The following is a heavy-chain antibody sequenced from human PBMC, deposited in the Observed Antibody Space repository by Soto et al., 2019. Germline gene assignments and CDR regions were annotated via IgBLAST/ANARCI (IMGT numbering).Heavy chain of an antibody. Sequence: PWESLKISCEGSGFSFTRYTIGWVRQMPGKGLEWMGIINPGDSESRYSPSSQGQVTISADKSISTAYLQWSSLKASDTAMYYCTLSYGDSYYYYNSMDVWGQGTTVTVSS. CDR2: INPGDSES. J-gene: IGHJ6*02. D-gene: IGHD4-17*01. V-gene: IGHV5-51*01. CDR1: GFSFTRYT. CDR3: TLSYGDSYYYYNSMDV.